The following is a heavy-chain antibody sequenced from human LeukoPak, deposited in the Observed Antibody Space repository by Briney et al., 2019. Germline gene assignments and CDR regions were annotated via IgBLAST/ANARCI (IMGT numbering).Heavy chain of an antibody. V-gene: IGHV4-30-2*01. J-gene: IGHJ3*02. CDR3: WRIRGARTYYDAFDI. D-gene: IGHD3-10*01. CDR2: IYHSGST. Sequence: SQTLSLTCTVSGVSISSGGYYWSWIRQPPGKGLEWIGYIYHSGSTYYNPSLKSRVTISVDRSKNQFSLKLSSVTAADTAVYYWWRIRGARTYYDAFDIWGQGTMVTVSS. CDR1: GVSISSGGYY.